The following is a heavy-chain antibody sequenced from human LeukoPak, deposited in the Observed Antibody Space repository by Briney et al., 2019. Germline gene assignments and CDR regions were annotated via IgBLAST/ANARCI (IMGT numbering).Heavy chain of an antibody. CDR2: ISSSSSYI. CDR1: GFTFSHYS. J-gene: IGHJ4*02. Sequence: SGGSLRLSCAASGFTFSHYSMNWVRQAPGKGLEWVSSISSSSSYIYYADSVKGRFTISRDNAKNSLYLQMNSLRAEDTAVYYCARVAPLDSSGWDLFDYWGQGTLVTVSS. V-gene: IGHV3-21*01. D-gene: IGHD6-19*01. CDR3: ARVAPLDSSGWDLFDY.